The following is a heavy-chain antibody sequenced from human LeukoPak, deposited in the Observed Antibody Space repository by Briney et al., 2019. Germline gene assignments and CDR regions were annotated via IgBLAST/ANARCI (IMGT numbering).Heavy chain of an antibody. J-gene: IGHJ6*03. Sequence: GGSLRLSCAASGFTFNSFWMYWVRQVPGKGLLWVARINSDGIRTSHADSVQGRFTISRDNANNTLYLQMNSLRVEDTAVYYCARGGSGSGYHYYYYYMDVWGKGTTVTVSS. D-gene: IGHD3-22*01. CDR3: ARGGSGSGYHYYYYYMDV. V-gene: IGHV3-74*01. CDR2: INSDGIRT. CDR1: GFTFNSFW.